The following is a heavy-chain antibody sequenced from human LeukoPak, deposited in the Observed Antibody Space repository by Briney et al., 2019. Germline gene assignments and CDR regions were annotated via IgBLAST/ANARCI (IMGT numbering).Heavy chain of an antibody. J-gene: IGHJ3*02. CDR1: GFTFRSYA. CDR2: ISGNGGNS. D-gene: IGHD2-21*01. V-gene: IGHV3-23*01. CDR3: AKVITWATKPFDI. Sequence: GGSLRLSCAASGFTFRSYAMSWVRLAPGKGLEWVSIISGNGGNSYYGDSVKGRFIISRDNSKNTLYLQMNSLRVEDTAVYYCAKVITWATKPFDIWGQGTMVTVSS.